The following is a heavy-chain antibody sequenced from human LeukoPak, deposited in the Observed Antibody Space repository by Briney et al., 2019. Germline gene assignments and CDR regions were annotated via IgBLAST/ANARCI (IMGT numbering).Heavy chain of an antibody. Sequence: SETLSLTCTVSGGSISSYYWSWIRQPPGKGLEWIGYIYYSGSTNHNPSLKSRVTISVDTSKNQFSLRLSSVTAADTAVYYCAASYYYYGMDVWGQGTTVTVSS. V-gene: IGHV4-59*08. CDR2: IYYSGST. J-gene: IGHJ6*02. CDR1: GGSISSYY. CDR3: AASYYYYGMDV.